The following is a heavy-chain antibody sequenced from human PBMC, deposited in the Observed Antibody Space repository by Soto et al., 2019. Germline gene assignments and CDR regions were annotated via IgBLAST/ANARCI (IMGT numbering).Heavy chain of an antibody. Sequence: QVQLKESGPGLVKPSQTLSLTCTVSGGSVSSVGYYWSWIRQRSGKGLEWIGYIYHTGSTQYNPSLNSGVTISLDTSGNHFSLQLSSVTAADTALYFCARGGYNDGGQLDTWGQGILVTVSS. CDR3: ARGGYNDGGQLDT. D-gene: IGHD5-12*01. J-gene: IGHJ5*02. V-gene: IGHV4-31*03. CDR2: IYHTGST. CDR1: GGSVSSVGYY.